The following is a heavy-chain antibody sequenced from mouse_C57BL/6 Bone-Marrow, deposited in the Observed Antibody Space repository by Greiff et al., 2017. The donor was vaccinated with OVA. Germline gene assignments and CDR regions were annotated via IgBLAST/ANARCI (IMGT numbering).Heavy chain of an antibody. CDR2: INPYNGGT. Sequence: EVKLQQSGPVLVKPGASVKMSCKASGYTFTDYYMNWVKQSHGKSLEWIGVINPYNGGTSYNQKFKGKATLTVDKSSSTAYMELNSLTSEDSAVYYCARIRIYYSYDVWGTGTTVTVSS. CDR3: ARIRIYYSYDV. V-gene: IGHV1-19*01. J-gene: IGHJ1*03. D-gene: IGHD1-1*01. CDR1: GYTFTDYY.